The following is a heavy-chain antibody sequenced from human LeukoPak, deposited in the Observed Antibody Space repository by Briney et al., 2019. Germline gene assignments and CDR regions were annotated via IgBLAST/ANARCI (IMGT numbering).Heavy chain of an antibody. Sequence: PGGSLRLSCAASGFTFSDYYMSWIRQAPGKGREWGSYISSSGSTIYYADSVKGRFTISRDNAKNSLYLQMNSLRAEDTAVYYCARSGTYSRHYYYMDVWGKGTTVTVSS. V-gene: IGHV3-11*01. CDR1: GFTFSDYY. J-gene: IGHJ6*03. CDR2: ISSSGSTI. CDR3: ARSGTYSRHYYYMDV. D-gene: IGHD1-26*01.